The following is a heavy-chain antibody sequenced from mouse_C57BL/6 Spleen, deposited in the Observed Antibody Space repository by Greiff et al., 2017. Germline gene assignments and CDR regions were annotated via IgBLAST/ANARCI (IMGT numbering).Heavy chain of an antibody. CDR2: IDPSDSET. Sequence: VQLQQPGAELVRPGSSVKLSCKASGYTFTSYWMHWVKQRPIQGLEWIGNIDPSDSETHYNQKFKDKATLTVDKSSSTAYMQLSSLTSEDSAVYYCARYYYGGYAMDDWGQGTSVTVSS. V-gene: IGHV1-52*01. J-gene: IGHJ4*01. CDR3: ARYYYGGYAMDD. D-gene: IGHD1-1*01. CDR1: GYTFTSYW.